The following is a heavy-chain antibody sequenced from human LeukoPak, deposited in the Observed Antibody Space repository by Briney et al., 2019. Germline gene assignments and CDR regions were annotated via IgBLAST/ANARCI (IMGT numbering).Heavy chain of an antibody. CDR2: IYYSGSS. D-gene: IGHD2-15*01. Sequence: SETLSLTCAVYGGSFSGYFWSWIRQPPGKGLESIGYIYYSGSSDYNPSLKSRVTISVDTSKNQFSLKLSSVTAADTAVYYCARFPGSAEYRHYYYMDVWGKGTTVTVSS. V-gene: IGHV4-59*01. CDR1: GGSFSGYF. CDR3: ARFPGSAEYRHYYYMDV. J-gene: IGHJ6*03.